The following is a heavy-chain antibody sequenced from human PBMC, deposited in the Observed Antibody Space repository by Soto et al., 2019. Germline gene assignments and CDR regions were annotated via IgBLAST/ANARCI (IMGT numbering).Heavy chain of an antibody. V-gene: IGHV3-23*01. Sequence: EVQLLESGGGLVQPGGSLRLSCAASGFTFSSYAMSWVRQAPGKGLEWVSAISGSGGSTYYADSVKGRFTISRDNSKNTLYLHMNSLSAEDTAVYYCAKSNSMITFGPFYYFDYCGQGTLVTVSS. CDR3: AKSNSMITFGPFYYFDY. D-gene: IGHD3-16*01. CDR1: GFTFSSYA. CDR2: ISGSGGST. J-gene: IGHJ4*02.